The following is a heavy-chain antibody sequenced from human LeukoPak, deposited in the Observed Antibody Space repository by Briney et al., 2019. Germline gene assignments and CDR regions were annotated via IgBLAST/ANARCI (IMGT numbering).Heavy chain of an antibody. Sequence: GGSLRLSCAASGFTFSNAWMSWVRQAPGKGLEWVGRIKTRTDGGTTEYAAPVKGRFTISRDDSENTLYLQMNGLKTEDTAVYYCSTGLAVAAVVHWGQGTLVTVSS. D-gene: IGHD4-23*01. CDR2: IKTRTDGGTT. V-gene: IGHV3-15*01. CDR1: GFTFSNAW. CDR3: STGLAVAAVVH. J-gene: IGHJ4*02.